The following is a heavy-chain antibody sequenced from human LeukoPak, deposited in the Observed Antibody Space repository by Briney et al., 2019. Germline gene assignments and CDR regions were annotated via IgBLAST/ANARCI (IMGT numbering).Heavy chain of an antibody. CDR1: GFTFSSYA. Sequence: PGGSLRLSCAASGFTFSSYAMSWARQAPGKGLEWVSAISGSGGSTYYADSVKGRFTISRDNSKNTLYLQMNSLRAEDTAVYYCAKEERITIFGVPFLDAFDNWGQGTMVTVSS. J-gene: IGHJ3*02. V-gene: IGHV3-23*01. CDR3: AKEERITIFGVPFLDAFDN. D-gene: IGHD3-3*01. CDR2: ISGSGGST.